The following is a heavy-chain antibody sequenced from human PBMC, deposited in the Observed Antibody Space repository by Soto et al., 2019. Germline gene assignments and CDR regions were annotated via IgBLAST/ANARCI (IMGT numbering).Heavy chain of an antibody. J-gene: IGHJ1*01. CDR1: TFNFTSYA. Sequence: QVQLVESGGGVVQPGTSLRLSCAASTFNFTSYAMHWLRQSPGKGLEWVAVISYDGSDKFYADSVKGRITISRDNSKHTLYLHRNSQRTGDTAMYHCAKWGIIVRWGQCTAVTVSS. V-gene: IGHV3-30-3*02. D-gene: IGHD3-16*01. CDR3: AKWGIIVR. CDR2: ISYDGSDK.